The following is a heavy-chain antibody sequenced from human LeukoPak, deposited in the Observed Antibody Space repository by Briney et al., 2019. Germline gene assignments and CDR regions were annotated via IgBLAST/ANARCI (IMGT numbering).Heavy chain of an antibody. CDR3: ARTSTNWFDP. CDR1: GYNFAIYW. D-gene: IGHD2/OR15-2a*01. CDR2: IYPGDSKT. J-gene: IGHJ5*02. Sequence: GESLKISCKGSGYNFAIYWIGWVRQMPGKGLEWMGIIYPGDSKTRYSSSFQGQVTISADKSISTAYLQWSSLKASDTAMYYCARTSTNWFDPWGQGTLVTVSS. V-gene: IGHV5-51*01.